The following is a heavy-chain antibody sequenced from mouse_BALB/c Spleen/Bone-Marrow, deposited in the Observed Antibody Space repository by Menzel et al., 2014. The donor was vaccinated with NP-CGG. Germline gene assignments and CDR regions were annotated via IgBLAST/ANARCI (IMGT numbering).Heavy chain of an antibody. CDR2: ISTYSGNT. V-gene: IGHV1-67*01. Sequence: LVESGPELVRPGVSVKISCKGSGYTFTDYAMHWVKQSHAKSLEWIGVISTYSGNTNYNQKFKGKATMTVGKSSSTAYMELARLTSEDSAIYYCARSGYGYDWFAYWGQGTLVTVSA. D-gene: IGHD2-2*01. J-gene: IGHJ3*01. CDR1: GYTFTDYA. CDR3: ARSGYGYDWFAY.